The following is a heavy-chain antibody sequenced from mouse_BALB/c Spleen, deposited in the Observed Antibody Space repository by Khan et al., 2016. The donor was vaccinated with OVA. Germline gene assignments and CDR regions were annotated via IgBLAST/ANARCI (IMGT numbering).Heavy chain of an antibody. Sequence: EVELVESGGGLVQPGGSRKLSCVASGFTLSSFGMHWVRQAPMKGLEWVAYISSGSSTIYYVDTVKGRFTISRDNPTNTLFLQMTNLRSEDTAMYYCARSGGNCRWYFDVWGAGTSVTVSS. CDR1: GFTLSSFG. CDR2: ISSGSSTI. CDR3: ARSGGNCRWYFDV. D-gene: IGHD2-1*01. V-gene: IGHV5-17*02. J-gene: IGHJ1*01.